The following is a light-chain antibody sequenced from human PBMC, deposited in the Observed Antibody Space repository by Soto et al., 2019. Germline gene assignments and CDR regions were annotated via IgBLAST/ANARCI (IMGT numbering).Light chain of an antibody. V-gene: IGLV2-14*01. J-gene: IGLJ1*01. CDR2: EVS. CDR3: SSYTASRPPFV. Sequence: QSVLTQPASVSGSPGQSITIACTGTSSDFGGHIYVSWYQQHPGKAPKLMIYEVSNRPSGVSNRFSGSKSGNTASLTISGLQAEDEADYYCSSYTASRPPFVLGTGTKVTVL. CDR1: SSDFGGHIY.